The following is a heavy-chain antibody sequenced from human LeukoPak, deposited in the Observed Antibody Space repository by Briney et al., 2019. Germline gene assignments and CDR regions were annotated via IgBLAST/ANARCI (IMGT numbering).Heavy chain of an antibody. CDR3: ARVARLSDEFNIYRPCDY. Sequence: QPGGSLRLSCAASGFTFSSYTMSWARQAPGKGLEGVSAIIGSGGSTYYPDPVKGRFTISRDNSMNTLYLQKTSLTADDTAVYSGARVARLSDEFNIYRPCDYWGQGTLVTVSS. CDR2: IIGSGGST. D-gene: IGHD2/OR15-2a*01. CDR1: GFTFSSYT. V-gene: IGHV3-23*01. J-gene: IGHJ4*02.